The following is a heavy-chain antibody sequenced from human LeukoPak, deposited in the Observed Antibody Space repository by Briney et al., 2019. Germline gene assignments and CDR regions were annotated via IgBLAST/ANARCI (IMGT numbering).Heavy chain of an antibody. CDR2: IIPIFGLA. CDR3: AINLRDGGDYFDY. V-gene: IGHV1-69*04. CDR1: GGTFSSYA. D-gene: IGHD5-24*01. Sequence: SVKVSCKASGGTFSSYAISWVRQAPVQGLEWMGRIIPIFGLANYAQKFQGRVTITADKSTSTAYMELSSLRSEDTAVYYCAINLRDGGDYFDYWGQGTLVTVSS. J-gene: IGHJ4*02.